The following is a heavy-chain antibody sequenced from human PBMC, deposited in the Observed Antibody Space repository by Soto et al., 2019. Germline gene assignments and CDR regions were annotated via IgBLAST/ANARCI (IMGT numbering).Heavy chain of an antibody. CDR3: AKVKGSSFDY. CDR1: GFTFDDYA. D-gene: IGHD6-6*01. J-gene: IGHJ4*02. CDR2: ISWNSGTI. Sequence: DVQLVESGGGLVQPGRSLRLSCAASGFTFDDYAMHWVRQAPGKGLEWVSGISWNSGTIGYADSVKGRFTISRDNAKNSLYLQMNSLRAEDTALYYCAKVKGSSFDYWGQGTLVTVSS. V-gene: IGHV3-9*01.